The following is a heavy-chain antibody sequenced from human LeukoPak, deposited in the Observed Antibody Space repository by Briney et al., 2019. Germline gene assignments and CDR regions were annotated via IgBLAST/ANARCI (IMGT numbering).Heavy chain of an antibody. Sequence: ASVKVSCKASGGTFSSYAISWERQAPGQGLEWMGGIIPIFGTANYAQKFQGRVTITADESTSIAYMELSSLRSEDTAVYYCARRGYGQYYFDYWGQGTLVTVSS. J-gene: IGHJ4*02. D-gene: IGHD5-12*01. CDR3: ARRGYGQYYFDY. CDR2: IIPIFGTA. V-gene: IGHV1-69*13. CDR1: GGTFSSYA.